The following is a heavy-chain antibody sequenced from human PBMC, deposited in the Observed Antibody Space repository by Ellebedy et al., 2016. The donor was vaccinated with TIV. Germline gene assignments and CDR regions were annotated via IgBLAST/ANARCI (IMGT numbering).Heavy chain of an antibody. CDR3: ATSYCSSTSCYFAFDI. V-gene: IGHV1-8*01. D-gene: IGHD2-2*01. CDR2: MNPNSGNT. CDR1: GYTFTSYD. J-gene: IGHJ3*02. Sequence: ASVKVSXXASGYTFTSYDINWVRQATGQGLEWMGWMNPNSGNTGYAQKFQGRVTMTRNTSISTAYMELSSLRSEDTAVYYCATSYCSSTSCYFAFDIWGQGTMVTVSS.